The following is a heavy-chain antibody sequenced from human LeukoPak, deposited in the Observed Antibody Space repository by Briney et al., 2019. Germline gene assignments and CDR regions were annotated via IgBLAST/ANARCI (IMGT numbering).Heavy chain of an antibody. J-gene: IGHJ1*01. CDR1: GGSISSYY. Sequence: SETLSLTCTVSGGSISSYYWSWIWQPAGKGLEWIGRIYTSGSTNYNPSLKSRVTMSVDTSKNQFSLKLSSVTAADTAVYYCANLYGSGSFEYFQHWGQGTLVTVSS. CDR3: ANLYGSGSFEYFQH. V-gene: IGHV4-4*07. CDR2: IYTSGST. D-gene: IGHD3-10*01.